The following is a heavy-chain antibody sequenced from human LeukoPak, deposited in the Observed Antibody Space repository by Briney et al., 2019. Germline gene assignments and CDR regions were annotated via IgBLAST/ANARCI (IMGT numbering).Heavy chain of an antibody. J-gene: IGHJ6*03. CDR1: GGSINFYY. CDR3: ARGSRVYDFWSGYYTGVAPRGTNYMDV. CDR2: INHSGST. D-gene: IGHD3-3*01. V-gene: IGHV4-34*01. Sequence: PAETLSLTCTVSGGSINFYYWSWIRQPPGKGLEWIGEINHSGSTNYNPSLKSRVTISVDTSKNQFSLKLSSVTAADTAVYYCARGSRVYDFWSGYYTGVAPRGTNYMDVWGKGTTVTVSS.